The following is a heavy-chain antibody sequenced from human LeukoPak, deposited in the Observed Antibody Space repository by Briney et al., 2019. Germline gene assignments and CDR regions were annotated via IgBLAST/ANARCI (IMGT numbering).Heavy chain of an antibody. Sequence: GGSLRLSCAASGVTVSSNYMSWVRQAPGKGVEWVSVIYSGGSTYYADSVQGRSTIPSDNTKNTLYLQMNRLSAEPTAVYCCAGDSPSSAWGQGTLVTVSS. J-gene: IGHJ5*02. CDR3: AGDSPSSA. D-gene: IGHD1-26*01. CDR1: GVTVSSNY. CDR2: IYSGGST. V-gene: IGHV3-53*01.